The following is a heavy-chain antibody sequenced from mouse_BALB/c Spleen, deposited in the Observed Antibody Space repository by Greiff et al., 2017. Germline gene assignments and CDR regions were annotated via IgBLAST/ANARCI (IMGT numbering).Heavy chain of an antibody. CDR2: ISYDGSN. V-gene: IGHV3-6*02. D-gene: IGHD1-2*01. J-gene: IGHJ3*01. CDR1: GYSITSGYY. CDR3: AREVTTATVYAY. Sequence: DVQLQESGPGLVKPSQSLSLTCSVTGYSITSGYYWNWIRQFPGNKLEWMGYISYDGSNNYNPSLKNRISITRDTSKNQFFLKLNSVTTEDTATYYCAREVTTATVYAYWGQGTLVTVSA.